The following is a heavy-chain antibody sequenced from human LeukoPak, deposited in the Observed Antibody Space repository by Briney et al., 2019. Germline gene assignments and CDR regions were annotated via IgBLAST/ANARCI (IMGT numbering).Heavy chain of an antibody. V-gene: IGHV4-34*01. D-gene: IGHD5-18*01. CDR3: ARGTAMVTGADY. J-gene: IGHJ4*02. CDR2: IYHSGST. Sequence: ETLSLTCAVYGGSFSGYYWSWIRQPPGKGLEWIGEIYHSGSTNYNPSLKSRVTMSVDTSKNQFSLKLSSVTAAGTAVYYCARGTAMVTGADYWGQGTLVTVSS. CDR1: GGSFSGYY.